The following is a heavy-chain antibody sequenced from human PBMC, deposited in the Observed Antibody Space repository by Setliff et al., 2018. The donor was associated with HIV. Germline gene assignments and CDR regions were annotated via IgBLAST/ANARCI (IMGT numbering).Heavy chain of an antibody. V-gene: IGHV4-59*08. J-gene: IGHJ4*02. D-gene: IGHD6-6*01. CDR1: GPSINIHY. CDR2: VYHTGST. Sequence: SETLSLTCTVSGPSINIHYWSWIRQSPGKGLEWIGNVYHTGSTYYNPSLKSRVTISVDTSKNQFSLKLRSVTAADTAVYYCAKLSVLVDSWGQGALVTVSS. CDR3: AKLSVLVDS.